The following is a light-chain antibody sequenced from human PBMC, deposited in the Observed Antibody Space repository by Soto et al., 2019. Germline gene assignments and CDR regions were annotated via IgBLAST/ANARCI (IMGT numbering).Light chain of an antibody. CDR3: QGFNSYSRP. CDR1: HNIGPY. Sequence: DIPMNQSPSTLSATVGDRVTITCRASHNIGPYLTWYQQKPGKAPKLLIYAAASLPGGVPSRFGGSGSGTDFTLTISLLQPDDFATYYCQGFNSYSRPFGGGTKV. V-gene: IGKV1-39*01. J-gene: IGKJ4*01. CDR2: AAA.